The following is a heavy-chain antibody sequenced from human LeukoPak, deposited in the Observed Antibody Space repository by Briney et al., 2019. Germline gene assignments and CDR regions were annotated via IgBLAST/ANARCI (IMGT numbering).Heavy chain of an antibody. D-gene: IGHD1-1*01. CDR2: ISSSSSTI. J-gene: IGHJ4*02. CDR1: GFTFSSYS. V-gene: IGHV3-48*01. Sequence: GGSLGLSCAASGFTFSSYSMNWVRQAPGKGLEGVSYISSSSSTIYYADSVKGRFTISRDNAKNSLYLQMNSLRAEDTAVYYCARISLAPSDNFDSWGQGTLVTVSS. CDR3: ARISLAPSDNFDS.